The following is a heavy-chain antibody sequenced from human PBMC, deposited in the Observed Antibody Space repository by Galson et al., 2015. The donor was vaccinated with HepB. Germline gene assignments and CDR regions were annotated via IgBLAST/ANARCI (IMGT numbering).Heavy chain of an antibody. J-gene: IGHJ6*03. D-gene: IGHD3-10*01. CDR1: GSTFSNAW. CDR3: TTGGRGPGYYYYYMDV. CDR2: IKSKTDGGTT. V-gene: IGHV3-15*01. Sequence: SLRLSCAASGSTFSNAWMSWVRQAPGKGLEWVGRIKSKTDGGTTDYAAPVKGRFTISRDDSKNTLYLQMNSLKTEDTAVYYCTTGGRGPGYYYYYMDVWGKGTTVTVSS.